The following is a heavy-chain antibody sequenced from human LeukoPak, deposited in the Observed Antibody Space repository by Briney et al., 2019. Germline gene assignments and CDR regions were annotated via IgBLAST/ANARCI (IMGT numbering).Heavy chain of an antibody. D-gene: IGHD6-19*01. Sequence: GGSLRLSCAASGFTFNRYWMHWVRQAPGKGLLWVSRSITDGSSTNYADSVKGRFTISRDNAKNTLYLQMNSLRAEGTAVYYCAREDVDITVATSGAFDIWGQGTMVTVSS. CDR1: GFTFNRYW. CDR3: AREDVDITVATSGAFDI. V-gene: IGHV3-74*01. J-gene: IGHJ3*02. CDR2: SITDGSST.